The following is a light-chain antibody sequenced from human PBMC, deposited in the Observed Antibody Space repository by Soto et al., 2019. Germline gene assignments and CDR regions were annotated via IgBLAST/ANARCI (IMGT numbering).Light chain of an antibody. J-gene: IGLJ3*02. CDR3: LSYTSSITGV. CDR1: TSDVGGYNF. CDR2: EVS. Sequence: QSVLTQPASVSGSPGQSITISCTGTTSDVGGYNFVSWYQQHPGKAPKLMIYEVSNRPSGVSHRFSGSKSGNTASLTISGLQAEDEADYYCLSYTSSITGVFGGGTQLTVL. V-gene: IGLV2-14*01.